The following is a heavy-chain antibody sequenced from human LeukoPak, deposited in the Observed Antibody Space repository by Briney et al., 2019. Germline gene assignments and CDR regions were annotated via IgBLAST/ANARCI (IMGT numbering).Heavy chain of an antibody. CDR2: ISYDGSNK. V-gene: IGHV3-30*18. D-gene: IGHD6-13*01. CDR3: AKSSYSSSWYVFYYGMDV. Sequence: PGGSLRLSCAASGFTFSSYGMHWVRQAPGKGLEWVAVISYDGSNKYYADSVKGRFTISRDNSKNTLYLQMNSLRAEDTAVYYCAKSSYSSSWYVFYYGMDVWGKGNKVTVSS. J-gene: IGHJ6*04. CDR1: GFTFSSYG.